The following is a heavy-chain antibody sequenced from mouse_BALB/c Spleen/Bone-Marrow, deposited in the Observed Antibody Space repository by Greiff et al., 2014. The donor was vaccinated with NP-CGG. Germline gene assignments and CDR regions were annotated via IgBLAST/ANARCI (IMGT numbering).Heavy chain of an antibody. V-gene: IGHV2-9*02. CDR1: GFSLTSYG. Sequence: VKLVESGPSLVAPSQSLSITCTVSGFSLTSYGVHWVRQPPGKVLEWLGVIWAGGSTNYNSALMSRLSISKDNSKSQVFLKMNSLQTDDTAMYYCARGSYYEGAMDYWGQGTSVTVSS. J-gene: IGHJ4*01. D-gene: IGHD1-1*01. CDR2: IWAGGST. CDR3: ARGSYYEGAMDY.